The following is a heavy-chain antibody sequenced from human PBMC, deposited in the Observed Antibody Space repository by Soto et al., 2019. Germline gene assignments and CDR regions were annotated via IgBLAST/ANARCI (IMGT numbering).Heavy chain of an antibody. CDR3: AKDPEERSWRKYSSREGSDYYYYGMDV. CDR1: GFTFSSYG. V-gene: IGHV3-30*18. CDR2: ISYDGSNK. D-gene: IGHD6-13*01. Sequence: GGSLRLSCAASGFTFSSYGMHWVRQAPGKGLEWVAVISYDGSNKYYADSVKGRFTISRDNSKNTLYLQMNSLRAEDTAVYYCAKDPEERSWRKYSSREGSDYYYYGMDVWGQGTTVTVSS. J-gene: IGHJ6*02.